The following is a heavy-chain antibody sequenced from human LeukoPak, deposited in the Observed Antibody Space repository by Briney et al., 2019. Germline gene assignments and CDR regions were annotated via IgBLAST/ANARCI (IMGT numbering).Heavy chain of an antibody. J-gene: IGHJ6*03. D-gene: IGHD3-10*01. CDR3: ARGVQVRGGSTFVYQYYCMDV. Sequence: SETLSLTCSVSGGSTNNYYWTWIRQPAGTGLEWVGRIHSTGRTHYKPSLKSRVTMSVDTSKKQFSLKLTSVTAADTAVYYCARGVQVRGGSTFVYQYYCMDVWGRGTTVTVSS. CDR2: IHSTGRT. V-gene: IGHV4-4*07. CDR1: GGSTNNYY.